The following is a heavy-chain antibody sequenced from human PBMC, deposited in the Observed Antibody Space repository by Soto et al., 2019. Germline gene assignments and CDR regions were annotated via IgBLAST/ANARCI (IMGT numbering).Heavy chain of an antibody. CDR2: IYHSGST. V-gene: IGHV4-4*02. CDR1: SGSISSSNW. Sequence: QVQLQESGPGLVKPSGTLSLTCAVSSGSISSSNWWSWVRQPPGKGLEWIGEIYHSGSTNYNPSFKRRVTVSVDKSKHQFSLKLSSVTAADTAVYYCARLGYCTNGVCPYPDYWGQGTLVTVSS. CDR3: ARLGYCTNGVCPYPDY. J-gene: IGHJ4*02. D-gene: IGHD2-8*01.